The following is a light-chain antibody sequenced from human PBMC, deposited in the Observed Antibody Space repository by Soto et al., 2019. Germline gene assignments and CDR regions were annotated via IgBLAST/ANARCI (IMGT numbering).Light chain of an antibody. CDR2: KAT. J-gene: IGKJ2*01. CDR3: QHYHDFQYT. CDR1: QSIGSG. V-gene: IGKV1-5*03. Sequence: DFQMTQSPSTLSASVGDGVTITCRASQSIGSGLAWYQQQPGKAPKLLIYKATNLQRGVSSRFSGSGSGTDFSLTISRLQPADAATYYCQHYHDFQYTFGQGTKLEI.